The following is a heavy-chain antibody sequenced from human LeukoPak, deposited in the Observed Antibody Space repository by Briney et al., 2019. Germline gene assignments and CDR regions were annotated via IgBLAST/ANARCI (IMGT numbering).Heavy chain of an antibody. J-gene: IGHJ4*02. Sequence: SETLSLTCAFYGASFSGYYWRWIRQPPGKGLEWIGEINHSGIATYNPSLKSRVTISVDTSKKQFSLKLNSVTAADTAVYYCAISHKWLLLDYWGQGTLVTVSS. CDR3: AISHKWLLLDY. V-gene: IGHV4-34*01. D-gene: IGHD2-15*01. CDR2: INHSGIA. CDR1: GASFSGYY.